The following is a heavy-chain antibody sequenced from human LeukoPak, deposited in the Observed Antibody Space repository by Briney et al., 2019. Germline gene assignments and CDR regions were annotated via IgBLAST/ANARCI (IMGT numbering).Heavy chain of an antibody. D-gene: IGHD6-19*01. V-gene: IGHV3-30-3*01. J-gene: IGHJ4*02. Sequence: GGSLRLSCAASGFSFNSYAMHWARQAPGKGLEWVAVISYDGSNKDYADSVKGRFTISRDKSKNTLYLQMNSLRPEDTAVYYCARALDSSGWNGRDYWGQGTLVTVSS. CDR1: GFSFNSYA. CDR3: ARALDSSGWNGRDY. CDR2: ISYDGSNK.